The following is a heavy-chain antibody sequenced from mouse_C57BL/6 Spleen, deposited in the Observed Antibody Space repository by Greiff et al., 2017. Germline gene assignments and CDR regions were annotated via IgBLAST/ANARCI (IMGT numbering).Heavy chain of an antibody. D-gene: IGHD1-1*01. CDR1: GYTFTSYW. CDR3: PRWADYYGSTHWYFDV. Sequence: QVQLQQPGAELVRPGSSVKLSCKASGYTFTSYWMHWVKQRPIQGLEWIGNIDPSDSETPYNQKFKDKATLTVDKSSSTAYMQLSSLTSEDSAVYYCPRWADYYGSTHWYFDVWGTGTTVTVSS. J-gene: IGHJ1*03. V-gene: IGHV1-52*01. CDR2: IDPSDSET.